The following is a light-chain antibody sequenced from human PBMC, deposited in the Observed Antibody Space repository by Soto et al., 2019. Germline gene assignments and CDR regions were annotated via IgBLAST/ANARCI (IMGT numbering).Light chain of an antibody. CDR2: QDI. CDR3: QAWDSSTVV. J-gene: IGLJ2*01. CDR1: KLGNKY. Sequence: SYELTQPPSVSVSPGQTASITCSGDKLGNKYACWYHQKPGQSPVLVIYQDIKRPSGIPERFSGSNSGNTATLTISGTQAMDEAHYYCQAWDSSTVVFGGGTKLTVL. V-gene: IGLV3-1*01.